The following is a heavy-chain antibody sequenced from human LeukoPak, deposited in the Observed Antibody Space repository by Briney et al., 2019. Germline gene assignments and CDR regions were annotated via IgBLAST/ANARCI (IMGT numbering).Heavy chain of an antibody. V-gene: IGHV3-9*01. D-gene: IGHD6-19*01. Sequence: GGSLRLSCAASGFTFDDYAMHWVRQAPGKGLEWVSGISWNSGSIGYADSVKGRFTISRDNAKNSLYLQMNSLRAEDTALYYCAKVIAVAGDAFDIWGQGTMVTVSS. CDR2: ISWNSGSI. CDR1: GFTFDDYA. J-gene: IGHJ3*02. CDR3: AKVIAVAGDAFDI.